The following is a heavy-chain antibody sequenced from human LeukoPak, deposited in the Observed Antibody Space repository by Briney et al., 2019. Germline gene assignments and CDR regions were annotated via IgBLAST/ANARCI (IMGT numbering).Heavy chain of an antibody. D-gene: IGHD3-3*01. CDR3: ARGATFGGDDSFDI. Sequence: GGSLRLSCAASGFAFSSYEMNWVRQAPGKGLEWVAVVSHDGRSKYHADSVKGRFTISRDNSKNTVYLQMNSLRTDDTAVYYCARGATFGGDDSFDIWGQGTMVTVSS. CDR2: VSHDGRSK. CDR1: GFAFSSYE. J-gene: IGHJ3*02. V-gene: IGHV3-30*04.